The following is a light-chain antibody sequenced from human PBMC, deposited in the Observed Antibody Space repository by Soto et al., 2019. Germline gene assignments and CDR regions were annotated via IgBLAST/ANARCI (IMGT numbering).Light chain of an antibody. CDR1: QNVSSY. J-gene: IGKJ1*01. CDR3: QQYGNSPPWT. V-gene: IGKV3-11*01. Sequence: EIVLTQSPATLSLSPGERATLSCRASQNVSSYLAWYQQKPGQSPRLLIYDASDRATGIPARFSGSGSGTDFTLTISSLEPEDFAVYYCQQYGNSPPWTFGQGTKVEIK. CDR2: DAS.